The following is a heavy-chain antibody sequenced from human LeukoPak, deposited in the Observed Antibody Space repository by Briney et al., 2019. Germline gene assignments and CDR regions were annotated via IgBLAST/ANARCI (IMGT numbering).Heavy chain of an antibody. J-gene: IGHJ4*02. CDR3: ARDKIVGATNFDY. CDR2: ITGSGDDT. D-gene: IGHD1-26*01. V-gene: IGHV3-23*01. Sequence: GGSLRLSCAASGFTFSSYAMSWVRQAPGKGLEWVSDITGSGDDTDYADSVKGRFTVSRDNSRNTLYLQINSLRAEDTAVYYCARDKIVGATNFDYWGQGTLVTVSS. CDR1: GFTFSSYA.